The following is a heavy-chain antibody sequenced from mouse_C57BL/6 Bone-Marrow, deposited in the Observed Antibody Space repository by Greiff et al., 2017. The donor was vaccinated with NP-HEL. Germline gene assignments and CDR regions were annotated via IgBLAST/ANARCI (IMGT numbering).Heavy chain of an antibody. D-gene: IGHD1-1*01. CDR3: ARAPHYCGSSGFAY. CDR1: GYSFTDYN. J-gene: IGHJ3*01. V-gene: IGHV1-39*01. Sequence: EVQLQQSGPELVKPGASVKISCKASGYSFTDYNMNWVKQSHGQSLEWIGVINPYDGTTSYNQKFKGKATLTVDQSSSTAYMQLNSLTSEDSAVYSCARAPHYCGSSGFAYWGQGTLVTVSA. CDR2: INPYDGTT.